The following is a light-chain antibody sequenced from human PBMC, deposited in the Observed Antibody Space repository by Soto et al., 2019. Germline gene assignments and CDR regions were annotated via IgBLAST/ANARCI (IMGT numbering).Light chain of an antibody. J-gene: IGLJ2*01. CDR3: ATWDDSLNGVV. Sequence: QSVLTQPPSVSGTPGQRVIISCSGSSSNIGSNAVNWYQQLPGTAPKLLMASSNQRPSGVPDRFSGPKSGTSASLAISGLQSEDEADYYCATWDDSLNGVVFGGGTKRTVL. V-gene: IGLV1-44*01. CDR2: SSN. CDR1: SSNIGSNA.